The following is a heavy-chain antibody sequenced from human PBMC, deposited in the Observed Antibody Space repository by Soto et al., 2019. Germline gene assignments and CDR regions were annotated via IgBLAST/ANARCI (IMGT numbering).Heavy chain of an antibody. CDR1: GFTFRSYG. V-gene: IGHV3-33*01. CDR3: ARDRLVPYGYGMDV. D-gene: IGHD2-2*01. Sequence: QMQLVESGGGGVQPGRSLRLSCAASGFTFRSYGIHWVRQAPGKGLGWVALIWFDGSKNYYVDSVKGRFAVSRDNSKNTLYLHMNSLRVEDTAVYYCARDRLVPYGYGMDVWVKGTTVTVSS. CDR2: IWFDGSKN. J-gene: IGHJ6*04.